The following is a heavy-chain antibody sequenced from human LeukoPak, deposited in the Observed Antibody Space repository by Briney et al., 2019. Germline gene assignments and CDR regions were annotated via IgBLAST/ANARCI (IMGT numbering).Heavy chain of an antibody. CDR1: GYTFTSYA. J-gene: IGHJ4*02. CDR2: INAGNGNT. D-gene: IGHD3-10*01. V-gene: IGHV1-3*01. Sequence: GASVKVSCKASGYTFTSYAMHWVRQAPGQRLEWMGWINAGNGNTKYSQKFQGRVTMTRDTSISTAYMELSRLRSDDTAVYYCARDRVRLWFGGYGYWGQGTLVTVSP. CDR3: ARDRVRLWFGGYGY.